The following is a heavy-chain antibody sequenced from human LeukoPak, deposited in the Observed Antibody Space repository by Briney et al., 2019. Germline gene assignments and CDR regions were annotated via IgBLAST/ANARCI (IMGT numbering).Heavy chain of an antibody. D-gene: IGHD6-19*01. J-gene: IGHJ5*02. V-gene: IGHV4-59*12. CDR1: GGSISSYY. Sequence: PSETLSLTCTVSGGSISSYYWSWIRQPPGKGLEWIGYIYYSGSTNYNPSLKSRVTISVDTSKNQFSLKLTSVTAADTAVYYCARRFREHSSGWSNWFDPWGQGTLVTVSS. CDR3: ARRFREHSSGWSNWFDP. CDR2: IYYSGST.